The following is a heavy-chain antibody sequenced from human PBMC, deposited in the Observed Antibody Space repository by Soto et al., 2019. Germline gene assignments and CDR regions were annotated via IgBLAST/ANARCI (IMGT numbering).Heavy chain of an antibody. CDR1: GFTFSSYA. CDR3: AKGGYCSGGSCLGYYYYMDV. D-gene: IGHD2-15*01. Sequence: PGGSLRLSCAASGFTFSSYAMSWVRQAPGKGLEWVSAISGSGGSTYYADSVRGRFTISRDNSKNTLYLQMNSLRAEDTAVYYCAKGGYCSGGSCLGYYYYMDVWGKGTTVTVSS. CDR2: ISGSGGST. V-gene: IGHV3-23*01. J-gene: IGHJ6*03.